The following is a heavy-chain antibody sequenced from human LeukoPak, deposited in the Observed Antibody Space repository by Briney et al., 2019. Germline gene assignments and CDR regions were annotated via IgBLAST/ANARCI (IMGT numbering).Heavy chain of an antibody. CDR3: AREPVPDLGYCSSTSCLYGMDV. CDR1: GFTFSSYG. J-gene: IGHJ6*04. Sequence: GGSLRPSCAASGFTFSSYGMHWVRQAPGKGLGGVAVTWYDGSTKYYADSVKGRFTISRDNSKNTLYLQMNSLRAEDTAVYYCAREPVPDLGYCSSTSCLYGMDVWGKGTTVTVSS. CDR2: TWYDGSTK. D-gene: IGHD2-2*01. V-gene: IGHV3-33*01.